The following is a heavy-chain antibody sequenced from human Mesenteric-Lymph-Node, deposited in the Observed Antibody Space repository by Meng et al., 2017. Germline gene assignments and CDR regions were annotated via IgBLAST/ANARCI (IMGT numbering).Heavy chain of an antibody. D-gene: IGHD3-22*01. CDR2: MNPNSGNT. CDR1: GYTFTSYD. CDR3: ATGATSYYYDSSGDAFDI. Sequence: ASVKVSCKASGYTFTSYDINWVRQATGQGLEWMGWMNPNSGNTGYAQKFQGRVTITRNTSISTAYMELSSLRSEDTAVYYCATGATSYYYDSSGDAFDIWGQGTMVTVSS. J-gene: IGHJ3*02. V-gene: IGHV1-8*03.